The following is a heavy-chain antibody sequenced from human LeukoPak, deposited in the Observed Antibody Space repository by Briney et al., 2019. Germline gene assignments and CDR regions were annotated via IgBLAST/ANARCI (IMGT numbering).Heavy chain of an antibody. CDR1: GFTFSSYS. CDR3: ARGSKYSGSYWTFDI. Sequence: QPGGSLRLSCAASGFTFSSYSMNWVRQAPGKGLEWVSYMSSSSSTIYYADSVKGRFTISRDNTKNSLYPQMNSLRAEDTAVYYCARGSKYSGSYWTFDIWGRGTMVTVPS. CDR2: MSSSSSTI. V-gene: IGHV3-48*04. J-gene: IGHJ3*02. D-gene: IGHD1-26*01.